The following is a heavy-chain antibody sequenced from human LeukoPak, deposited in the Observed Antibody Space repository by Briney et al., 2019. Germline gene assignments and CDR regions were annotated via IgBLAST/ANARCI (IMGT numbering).Heavy chain of an antibody. CDR2: IYYSGST. Sequence: SETLSLTCSVSGGSISGYYWSWIRQPPGQGLEWIGYIYYSGSTNYNPSLKSRVIISRDTSKNQFSLNLSSVTAADTAVYYCARGGPYCSGGSCSDYWGQGILVTVSS. J-gene: IGHJ4*02. V-gene: IGHV4-59*08. CDR1: GGSISGYY. CDR3: ARGGPYCSGGSCSDY. D-gene: IGHD2-15*01.